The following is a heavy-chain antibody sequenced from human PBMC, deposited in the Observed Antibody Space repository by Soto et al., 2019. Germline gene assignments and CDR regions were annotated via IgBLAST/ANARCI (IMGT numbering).Heavy chain of an antibody. CDR1: GGSITSYY. J-gene: IGHJ4*01. V-gene: IGHV4-59*01. CDR3: ARRWSGTDY. Sequence: QVQLQESGPGLVKPSETLSLTCTVSGGSITSYYWSWIRQPPGKGLEWIGYIHNSGSTSYNPSLQSRVTISADVSKNQFYLDLRSVTAADPAVYYCARRWSGTDYWGHGTLVTVSS. D-gene: IGHD3-10*01. CDR2: IHNSGST.